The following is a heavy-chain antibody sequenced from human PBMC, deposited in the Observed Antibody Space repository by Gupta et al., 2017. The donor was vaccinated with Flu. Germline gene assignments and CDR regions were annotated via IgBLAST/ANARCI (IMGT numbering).Heavy chain of an antibody. D-gene: IGHD5-18*01. Sequence: QVQLQESGPGLVKASQTLSLTCTVSSGSISGGGYNWSWIRQHPGKGLEWIGYISYSGSTYYNPPLKSRVTISVDTSKNQFSLKLSSVTAADTAVYYCARETEDTAMDHYFDYWGQGTLVTVSS. CDR2: ISYSGST. J-gene: IGHJ4*02. V-gene: IGHV4-31*03. CDR3: ARETEDTAMDHYFDY. CDR1: SGSISGGGYN.